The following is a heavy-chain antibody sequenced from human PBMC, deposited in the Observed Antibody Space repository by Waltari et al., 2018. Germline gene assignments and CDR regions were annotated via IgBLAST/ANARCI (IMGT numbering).Heavy chain of an antibody. CDR1: GGSISGHY. CDR2: IYYSGST. J-gene: IGHJ3*02. Sequence: QVQLQESGPGLVKPSETLSLTCTVSGGSISGHYWSWIRQPPGKGLEWIGYIYYSGSTNYNPSLKSRVTISVDTSKNQFSLKLSSVTAADTAVYYCARDQPPFDAFDIWGQGTMVTVSS. V-gene: IGHV4-59*11. CDR3: ARDQPPFDAFDI.